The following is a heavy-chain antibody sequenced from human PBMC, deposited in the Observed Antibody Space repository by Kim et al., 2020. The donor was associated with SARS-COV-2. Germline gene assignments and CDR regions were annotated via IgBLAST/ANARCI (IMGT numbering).Heavy chain of an antibody. CDR1: GYTFTGYY. CDR3: ARARYSGWSRFDNWFDP. D-gene: IGHD5-12*01. Sequence: ASVKVSCKASGYTFTGYYMHWVRQAPGQGLEWMGRINPNSGGTNYAQKFQGRVTMTRDTSISTAYMELSRLRSDDTAVYYCARARYSGWSRFDNWFDPWGQGTLVTVSS. CDR2: INPNSGGT. V-gene: IGHV1-2*06. J-gene: IGHJ5*02.